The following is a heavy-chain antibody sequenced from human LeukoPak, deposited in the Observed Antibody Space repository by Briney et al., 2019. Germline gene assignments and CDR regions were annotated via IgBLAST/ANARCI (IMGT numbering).Heavy chain of an antibody. CDR1: GFTFSSYG. Sequence: QPGRSLRLSCAASGFTFSSYGMRWVRQAPGKGMEWVAVISYDGSNKYYADSVKGRFTISRDNSKNTLYLQMNSLRAEDTAVYYCAKDGSRIVGADDDAFDIWGQGTMVTVSS. D-gene: IGHD1-26*01. CDR2: ISYDGSNK. CDR3: AKDGSRIVGADDDAFDI. V-gene: IGHV3-30*18. J-gene: IGHJ3*02.